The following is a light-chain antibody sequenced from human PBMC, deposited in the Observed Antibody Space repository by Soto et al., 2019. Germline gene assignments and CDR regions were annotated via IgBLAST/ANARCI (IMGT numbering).Light chain of an antibody. CDR3: ASYESRGTWV. V-gene: IGLV2-14*01. J-gene: IGLJ3*02. CDR1: NNDVGGFDF. Sequence: QSALTQPASVSGSPGQSISISCTGTNNDVGGFDFVSWYHQHPGKAPELVIYEVSNRPSGVSNRFSGSKSGNTASLTISGLQAEDEADYSCASYESRGTWVFGGGTKLTVL. CDR2: EVS.